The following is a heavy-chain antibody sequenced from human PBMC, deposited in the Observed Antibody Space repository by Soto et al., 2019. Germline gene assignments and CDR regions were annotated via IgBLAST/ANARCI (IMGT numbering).Heavy chain of an antibody. J-gene: IGHJ4*02. CDR2: IKSKTDGGTT. Sequence: GGSLRLSCAASGFTVSSNSMSWVRQAPGKGLEWVGRIKSKTDGGTTDFAAPVKGRFTISRDDSKNTVYLQMNSLKIEDTAVYYCTTGLAAAGTNYWGQGALVTVSS. D-gene: IGHD6-13*01. CDR1: GFTVSSNS. V-gene: IGHV3-15*01. CDR3: TTGLAAAGTNY.